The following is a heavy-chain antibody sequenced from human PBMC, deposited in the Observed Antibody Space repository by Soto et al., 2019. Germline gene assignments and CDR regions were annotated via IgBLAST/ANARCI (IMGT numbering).Heavy chain of an antibody. CDR3: ARGPSSSGYYPH. CDR1: GFTFSSYS. J-gene: IGHJ4*02. V-gene: IGHV3-21*01. CDR2: ISSSSSYI. Sequence: GGSLRLSCAASGFTFSSYSMNWVRQAPGKGLEWVSSISSSSSYIYYADSVKGRFTISRDNAKNSLYLQMNSLRAEDTAVYYCARGPSSSGYYPHWGQGTLVTVSS. D-gene: IGHD3-22*01.